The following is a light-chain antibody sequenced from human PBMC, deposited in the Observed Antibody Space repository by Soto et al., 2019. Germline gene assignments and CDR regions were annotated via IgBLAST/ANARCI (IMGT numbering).Light chain of an antibody. J-gene: IGKJ1*01. Sequence: ERVMTQSPGTLSVSPGEGVTLSCRASESISSNLAWYQQKPGQAPRLLFYGASTRATGIPARFSGSGSGTEFTLTISSLQSEDFAVYSCQQYSNWPRTFGLGTKVDIK. CDR2: GAS. CDR1: ESISSN. V-gene: IGKV3-15*01. CDR3: QQYSNWPRT.